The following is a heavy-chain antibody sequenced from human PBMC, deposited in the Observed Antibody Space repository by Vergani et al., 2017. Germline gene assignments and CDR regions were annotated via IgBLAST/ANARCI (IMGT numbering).Heavy chain of an antibody. J-gene: IGHJ4*02. CDR2: IRYDGSNK. Sequence: VQLVESGGGLVQPGGSLRLSCAASGFTFSSYGMHWVRQAPGKGLEWVAFIRYDGSNKYYADSVKGRFTISRDNSKNTLYLQMNSLRAEDTAVYYCARGFYDFWSGYWYYFDYWGQGTLVTVSS. D-gene: IGHD3-3*01. CDR1: GFTFSSYG. CDR3: ARGFYDFWSGYWYYFDY. V-gene: IGHV3-30*02.